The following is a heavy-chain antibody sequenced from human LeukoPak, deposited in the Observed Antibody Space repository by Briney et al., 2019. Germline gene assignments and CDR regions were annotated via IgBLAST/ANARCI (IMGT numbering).Heavy chain of an antibody. Sequence: SETLSLTCTVSGGSISSYYWSWIRQPPGKGLEWIGYIYYSGSTNYNPSLKSRVTISADTSKNQFSLKLSSVTAADTAVYYCARYIVVVPAATGYNWFDPWGQGTLVTVSS. D-gene: IGHD2-2*01. V-gene: IGHV4-59*01. J-gene: IGHJ5*02. CDR3: ARYIVVVPAATGYNWFDP. CDR2: IYYSGST. CDR1: GGSISSYY.